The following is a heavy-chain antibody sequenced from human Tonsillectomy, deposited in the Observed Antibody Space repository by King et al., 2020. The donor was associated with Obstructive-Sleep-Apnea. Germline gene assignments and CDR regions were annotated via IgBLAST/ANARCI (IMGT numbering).Heavy chain of an antibody. Sequence: VPLQESGPGVLKPSQTLSLTCTVSGGSISSGGHYWNWIRQHPGKGLEWIGYISYSGSTYFNPSLKSRLMISVDTSKNHFSLRLSSVTAADTAVYYCARDIDNSGNGHFDIWGQGTLVTVSS. CDR2: ISYSGST. J-gene: IGHJ3*02. V-gene: IGHV4-31*03. CDR3: ARDIDNSGNGHFDI. CDR1: GGSISSGGHY. D-gene: IGHD3-22*01.